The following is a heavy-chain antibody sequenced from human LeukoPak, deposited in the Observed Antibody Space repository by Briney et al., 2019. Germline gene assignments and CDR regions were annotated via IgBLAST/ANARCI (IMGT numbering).Heavy chain of an antibody. CDR1: GFTVSSNS. J-gene: IGHJ4*02. CDR2: IYSGGNT. CDR3: ARRAGDYSHPYDY. V-gene: IGHV3-53*01. Sequence: PGGSLRLSCTVSGFTVSSNSMSWVRQAPGKGLGWVSFIYSGGNTHYSDSVKGRFTISRDNSKNTLYLQMNSLRAEDTAVYYCARRAGDYSHPYDYWGQGTLVTVSS. D-gene: IGHD3-22*01.